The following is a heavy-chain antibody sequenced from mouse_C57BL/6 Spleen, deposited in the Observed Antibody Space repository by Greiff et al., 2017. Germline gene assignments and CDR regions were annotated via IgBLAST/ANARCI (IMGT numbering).Heavy chain of an antibody. Sequence: VQLQQSGAELVRPGASVTLSCKASGYTFTDYEMHWVKQTPVHGLEWIGAIDPETGGTAYNQKFKGKAILTADKSSSTAYMELRSLTSEASAVYYGTREGVGTLFDYWGQGTTLTVSS. V-gene: IGHV1-15*01. CDR2: IDPETGGT. CDR1: GYTFTDYE. D-gene: IGHD3-1*01. J-gene: IGHJ2*01. CDR3: TREGVGTLFDY.